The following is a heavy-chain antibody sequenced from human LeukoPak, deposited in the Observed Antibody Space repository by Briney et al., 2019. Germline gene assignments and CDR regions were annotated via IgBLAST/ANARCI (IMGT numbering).Heavy chain of an antibody. V-gene: IGHV4-39*01. J-gene: IGHJ3*02. CDR1: GGSISSSSYY. Sequence: SETLSLTCTVSGGSISSSSYYWGWIRQPPGKGLEWIGSIYFSGSTYYNPSLKTRITMSVDTSKNQFSLKLNSVTAADTGIYYCARHSRSAYTGYENAFDIWGQGTMVTVSS. D-gene: IGHD5-12*01. CDR3: ARHSRSAYTGYENAFDI. CDR2: IYFSGST.